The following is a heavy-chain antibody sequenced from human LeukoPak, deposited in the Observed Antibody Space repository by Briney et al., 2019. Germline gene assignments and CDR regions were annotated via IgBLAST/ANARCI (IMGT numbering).Heavy chain of an antibody. CDR3: AKIGAAARRTPNPRWFDP. Sequence: ASVKVSCKASGYTFTSYDINWVRQATGQGLEWMGWMNPNSGNTGNAQKFQGRVSMTWNTSISTAYMELSSLKSEDTAVYYCAKIGAAARRTPNPRWFDPWGQGTLVTVSS. CDR2: MNPNSGNT. J-gene: IGHJ5*02. V-gene: IGHV1-8*01. CDR1: GYTFTSYD. D-gene: IGHD6-6*01.